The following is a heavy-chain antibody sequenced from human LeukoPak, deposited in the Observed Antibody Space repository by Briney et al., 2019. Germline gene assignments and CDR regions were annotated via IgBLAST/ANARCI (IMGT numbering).Heavy chain of an antibody. CDR3: ARLRGYCINDVCSSDRFPDY. CDR1: SGSISSYY. CDR2: IHYSGTT. V-gene: IGHV4-59*08. D-gene: IGHD2-8*01. J-gene: IGHJ4*02. Sequence: SETLSLTCTVSSGSISSYYWSWIRQPPGKGLEWIGYIHYSGTTNYDPSLKSRVTISVDTSKNQFSLKLSSVTAADTAVYYCARLRGYCINDVCSSDRFPDYWGQGTLVTVSS.